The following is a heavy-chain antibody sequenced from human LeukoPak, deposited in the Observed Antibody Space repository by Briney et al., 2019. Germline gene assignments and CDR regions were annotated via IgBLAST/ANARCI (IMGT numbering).Heavy chain of an antibody. CDR1: GGTFSSYA. J-gene: IGHJ4*02. CDR3: AKFPDYDFWSGYFFIGYYFDY. D-gene: IGHD3-3*01. CDR2: IIPIFGTA. V-gene: IGHV1-69*01. Sequence: SVKVSCKASGGTFSSYAISWVRQAPGQGLEWMGGIIPIFGTANYAQKFQGRVTITADESTSTAYMELSSLRSEDTAVYYCAKFPDYDFWSGYFFIGYYFDYWGQGTLVTVSS.